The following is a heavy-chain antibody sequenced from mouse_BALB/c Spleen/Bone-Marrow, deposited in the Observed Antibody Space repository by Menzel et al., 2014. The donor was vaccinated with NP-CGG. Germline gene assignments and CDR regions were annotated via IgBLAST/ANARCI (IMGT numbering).Heavy chain of an antibody. V-gene: IGHV1S56*01. CDR2: IYPGDGST. CDR1: GYTFXSYY. CDR3: ARGELPYYFDY. J-gene: IGHJ2*01. Sequence: VQGVESGPELVKPGASVKMSCKASGYTFXSYYIHWVKQRPGQGLEWIGWIYPGDGSTKYNEKFKGKTTLTADKSSSTAYMLLSSLTSEDSAIYFCARGELPYYFDYWGQGTTLTVSS.